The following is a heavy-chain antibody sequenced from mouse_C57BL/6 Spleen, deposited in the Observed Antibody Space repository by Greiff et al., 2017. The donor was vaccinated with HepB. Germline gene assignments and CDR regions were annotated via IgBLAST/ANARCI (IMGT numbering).Heavy chain of an antibody. CDR2: IYPGDGDT. CDR3: AREGAPGAFVY. Sequence: VQLQQSGAELVKPGASVKISCKASGYAFSSYWMNWVKQRPGKGLEWIGQIYPGDGDTNYNGKFKGKATLTADKSSSTAYMQLSSLTSEDSAVYFCAREGAPGAFVYWGQGTTLTVSS. V-gene: IGHV1-80*01. CDR1: GYAFSSYW. J-gene: IGHJ2*01. D-gene: IGHD3-1*01.